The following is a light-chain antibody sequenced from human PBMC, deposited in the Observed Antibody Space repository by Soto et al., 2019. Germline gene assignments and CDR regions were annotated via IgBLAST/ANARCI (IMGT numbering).Light chain of an antibody. V-gene: IGLV2-8*01. CDR1: SSDIGTYNY. CDR3: ASYAGGDIVL. Sequence: QSVLTQPPSASGSTGQSVTITCTGTSSDIGTYNYVSWFQQHPGKAPKLIIHDVTQRPSGVPARFSGSKSGNTASLVVSGLQTDDEADYYCASYAGGDIVLFGGGTKLTVL. J-gene: IGLJ2*01. CDR2: DVT.